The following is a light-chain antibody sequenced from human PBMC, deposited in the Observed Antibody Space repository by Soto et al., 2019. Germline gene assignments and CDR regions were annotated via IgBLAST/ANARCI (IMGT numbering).Light chain of an antibody. CDR3: GSWDSRMSADV. CDR1: SSNIGGNS. J-gene: IGLJ1*01. CDR2: DDD. V-gene: IGLV1-51*01. Sequence: QSVLTQPPSVSAAPGQRVTISCSGSSSNIGGNSVSWYQQLPGTAPKVLIYDDDKRPSGIPDRFSGSKFGTSATLGITAFPTGYDADYYCGSWDSRMSADVFGTGTKGTVL.